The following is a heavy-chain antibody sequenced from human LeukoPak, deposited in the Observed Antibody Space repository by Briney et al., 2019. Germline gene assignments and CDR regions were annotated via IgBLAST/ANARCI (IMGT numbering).Heavy chain of an antibody. Sequence: ASVKVSCKASGYTFTSYYMHWVRQAPGQGLEWMGIINPSGGSTSYAQKFQGRVTMTRDTSTSTVYMELSSLRSEDTAVYYCARGGIGIQGQLLDMNYYYYYMDVWGKGTTVTVSS. V-gene: IGHV1-46*01. CDR2: INPSGGST. CDR3: ARGGIGIQGQLLDMNYYYYYMDV. CDR1: GYTFTSYY. D-gene: IGHD6-6*01. J-gene: IGHJ6*03.